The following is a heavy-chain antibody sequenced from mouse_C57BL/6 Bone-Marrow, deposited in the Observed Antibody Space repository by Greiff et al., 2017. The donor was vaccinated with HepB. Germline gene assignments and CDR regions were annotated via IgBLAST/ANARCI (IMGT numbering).Heavy chain of an antibody. V-gene: IGHV2-6-1*01. D-gene: IGHD2-4*01. J-gene: IGHJ1*03. CDR1: GFSLTSYG. CDR3: ARHVIYYDYDVYFDV. Sequence: VHLVESGPGLVAPSQSLSITCTVSGFSLTSYGVHWVRQPPGKGLEWLVVIWSDGSTTYNSALKSRLSISKDNSKSQVFLKMNSLQTDDTAMYYCARHVIYYDYDVYFDVWGTGTTVTVSS. CDR2: IWSDGST.